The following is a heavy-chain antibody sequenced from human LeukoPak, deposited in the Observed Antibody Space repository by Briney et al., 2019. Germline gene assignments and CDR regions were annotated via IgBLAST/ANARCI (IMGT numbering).Heavy chain of an antibody. Sequence: SETLSLTCAVSGGSISSYYWSWIRQPPGKGLEWIGSIYYSGSTYYNPSLKSRVTISVDTSKNQFSLKLSSVTAADTAVYYCARRALELPFDIWGQGTMVTVSS. CDR1: GGSISSYY. CDR2: IYYSGST. D-gene: IGHD1-7*01. J-gene: IGHJ3*02. V-gene: IGHV4-59*05. CDR3: ARRALELPFDI.